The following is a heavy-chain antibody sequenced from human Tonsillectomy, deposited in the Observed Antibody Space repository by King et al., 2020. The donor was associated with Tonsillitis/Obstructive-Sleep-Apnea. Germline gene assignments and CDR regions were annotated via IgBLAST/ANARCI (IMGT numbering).Heavy chain of an antibody. CDR1: GGSITSSSYY. CDR3: VRQGGSGWYYFDY. CDR2: IYYTGRT. D-gene: IGHD6-19*01. V-gene: IGHV4-39*01. J-gene: IGHJ4*02. Sequence: QLQESGPGLVKPSETLSLTCTVSGGSITSSSYYWDWVRQPPGKGQEWIGGIYYTGRTYYHPSLKSRVTMSVDTSKNQFSLKLSFVTAADTAVYYCVRQGGSGWYYFDYWGQGTLVTVSS.